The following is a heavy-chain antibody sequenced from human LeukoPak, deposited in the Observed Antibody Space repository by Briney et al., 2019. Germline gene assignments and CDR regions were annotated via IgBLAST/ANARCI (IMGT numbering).Heavy chain of an antibody. CDR1: GFTFSDYY. CDR2: ISSSSSYT. J-gene: IGHJ4*02. V-gene: IGHV3-11*06. D-gene: IGHD5-24*01. Sequence: GGSLRLSCAASGFTFSDYYMSWIRQAPGKGLEWVSYISSSSSYTNYADSVKGRFTISRDNAKNSLYLQMNSLRDEDTAVYYCARVLGEDGYNLYYWGQGTLVTVSS. CDR3: ARVLGEDGYNLYY.